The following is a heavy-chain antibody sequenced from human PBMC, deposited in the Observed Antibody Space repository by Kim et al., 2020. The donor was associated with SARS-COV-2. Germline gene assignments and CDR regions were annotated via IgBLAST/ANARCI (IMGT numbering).Heavy chain of an antibody. J-gene: IGHJ6*02. D-gene: IGHD3-3*01. CDR2: ISSSGSTI. CDR3: ARDITPSGFLEWLPQSYYYYGMDV. Sequence: GGSLRLSCAASGFTFSSYEMNWVRQAPGKGLEWVSYISSSGSTIYYADSVKGRFTISRDNAKNSLYLQMNSLRAEDTAVYYCARDITPSGFLEWLPQSYYYYGMDVWGQGTTVTVSS. V-gene: IGHV3-48*03. CDR1: GFTFSSYE.